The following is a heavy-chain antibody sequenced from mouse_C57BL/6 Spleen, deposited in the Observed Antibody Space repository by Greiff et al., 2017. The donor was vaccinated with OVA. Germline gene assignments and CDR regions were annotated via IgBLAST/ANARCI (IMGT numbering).Heavy chain of an antibody. J-gene: IGHJ1*03. CDR3: ARDTPYYGSSPWYFDV. D-gene: IGHD1-1*01. Sequence: EVKLVESGGGLVKPGGSLKLSCAASGFTFSSYAMSWVRQTPETRLAWVATISDGGSYTYYPDNVKGRFTISRDNAKNNLYLQMSHMKSENTAMYYCARDTPYYGSSPWYFDVWGTGTTVTVSS. V-gene: IGHV5-4*01. CDR1: GFTFSSYA. CDR2: ISDGGSYT.